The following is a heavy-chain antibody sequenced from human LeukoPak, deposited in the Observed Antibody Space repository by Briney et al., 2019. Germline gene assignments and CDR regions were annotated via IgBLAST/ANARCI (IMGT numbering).Heavy chain of an antibody. CDR2: IYTSGST. CDR3: ARDGSRIAAAGTRGYYFDY. CDR1: GGSISSYY. Sequence: PSETLSLTCTVSGGSISSYYWSWIRQPAGKGLEWIGRIYTSGSTNYNPSLKSRVTMSVDTSKNQFSLKLSSVTAADTAVYYCARDGSRIAAAGTRGYYFDYWGQGTLVTVSS. J-gene: IGHJ4*02. D-gene: IGHD6-13*01. V-gene: IGHV4-4*07.